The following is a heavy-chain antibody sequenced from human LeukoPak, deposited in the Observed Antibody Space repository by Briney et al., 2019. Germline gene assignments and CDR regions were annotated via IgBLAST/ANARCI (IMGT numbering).Heavy chain of an antibody. CDR1: GFTFSSYA. CDR3: ARDLVLLWFGARSDSFDY. J-gene: IGHJ4*02. CDR2: ISYDGSNK. D-gene: IGHD3-10*01. Sequence: GRSLRLSCAASGFTFSSYAMHWVRQAPGKGLEWVAVISYDGSNKYYADSVKGRFTISRDNSKNTLYLQMNSLRAEDTAVYYCARDLVLLWFGARSDSFDYWGQGTLVTASS. V-gene: IGHV3-30*04.